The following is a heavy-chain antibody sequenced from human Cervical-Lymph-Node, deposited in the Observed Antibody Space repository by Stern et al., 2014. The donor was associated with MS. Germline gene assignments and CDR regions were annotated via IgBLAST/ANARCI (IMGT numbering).Heavy chain of an antibody. CDR1: GSSINNGDYY. J-gene: IGHJ6*02. CDR2: IYYSGPT. V-gene: IGHV4-31*03. CDR3: ARELSGMYGMDV. D-gene: IGHD1-1*01. Sequence: QLQLQESGPGLVKPSQTLSLTCTVSGSSINNGDYYWSWVRQHPGKGLEWLGYIYYSGPTYYNPSLKGRLTISVDTSKRHFSLKLTSVTAADTAVYYCARELSGMYGMDVWGQGTTVTVSS.